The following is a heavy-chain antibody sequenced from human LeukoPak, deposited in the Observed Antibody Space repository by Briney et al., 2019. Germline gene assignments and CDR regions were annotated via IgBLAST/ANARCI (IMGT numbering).Heavy chain of an antibody. CDR2: IIPIFGTA. Sequence: AVTVSCKASGGTFSSYAISWVRQAPAQGIEWMGGIIPIFGTANYAQKFQGRVTITTDESTSTAYMELSSLRSEDTAVYYCASPGVDCSSTSCYNDAFDIWGQGTMVTVSS. V-gene: IGHV1-69*05. CDR1: GGTFSSYA. CDR3: ASPGVDCSSTSCYNDAFDI. D-gene: IGHD2-2*02. J-gene: IGHJ3*02.